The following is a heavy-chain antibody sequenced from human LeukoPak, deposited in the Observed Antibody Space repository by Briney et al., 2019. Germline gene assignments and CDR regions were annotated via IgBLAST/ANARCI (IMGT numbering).Heavy chain of an antibody. Sequence: PGGSLRLSCSASGFTFSSYAMHWVRQAPGKGLEYVSAISSNGGSTYYADSVKGRFTISRDNSKNTLYLQMSSLRAEDTAVYYCATAGGTMVRGVFINDAFDIWGQGTMVTVSS. D-gene: IGHD3-10*01. CDR3: ATAGGTMVRGVFINDAFDI. CDR1: GFTFSSYA. CDR2: ISSNGGST. J-gene: IGHJ3*02. V-gene: IGHV3-64D*06.